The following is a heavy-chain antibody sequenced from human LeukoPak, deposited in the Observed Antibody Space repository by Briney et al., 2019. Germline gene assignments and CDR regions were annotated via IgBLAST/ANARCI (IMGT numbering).Heavy chain of an antibody. J-gene: IGHJ5*02. V-gene: IGHV3-21*01. CDR1: GFTFSSYT. CDR2: ISSSSSYI. Sequence: GGSLRLSCAASGFTFSSYTMNWVRQAPGKGLEWVSSISSSSSYIYYAYSVKRRFIIARDNAKNSLYLQMNSLRAEDTAVYYCARDRGVTTVVPWGQGTLVTVSS. D-gene: IGHD4-11*01. CDR3: ARDRGVTTVVP.